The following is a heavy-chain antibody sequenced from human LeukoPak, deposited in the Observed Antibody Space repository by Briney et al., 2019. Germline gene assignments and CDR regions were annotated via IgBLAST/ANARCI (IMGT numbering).Heavy chain of an antibody. J-gene: IGHJ5*02. V-gene: IGHV1-2*06. CDR1: GYTFTGYY. CDR3: ARRSMAAAGTNWFDL. Sequence: ASVKVSCKASGYTFTGYYMHWVRQAPGQGLEWMGRINPNSGGTNYAQKFQGRVTMTRDTSISTAYMELSRLRSDDTAVYYCARRSMAAAGTNWFDLWGQGTLVTVSS. D-gene: IGHD6-13*01. CDR2: INPNSGGT.